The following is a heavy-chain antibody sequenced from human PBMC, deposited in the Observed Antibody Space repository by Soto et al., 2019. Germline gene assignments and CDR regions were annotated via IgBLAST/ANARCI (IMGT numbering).Heavy chain of an antibody. J-gene: IGHJ2*01. Sequence: QVQLQQWGAGPLRPLETLPLTCGVSGGSFSGYYWAWIRQSPGKGLEWIGEINDRGSINYNPSLKSRVGISVDTSKNHYSLNLRSVTAADTAVYYCARESHDILTGPPWVWYFDLWGRGTLVTVSS. V-gene: IGHV4-34*01. CDR2: INDRGSI. D-gene: IGHD3-9*01. CDR1: GGSFSGYY. CDR3: ARESHDILTGPPWVWYFDL.